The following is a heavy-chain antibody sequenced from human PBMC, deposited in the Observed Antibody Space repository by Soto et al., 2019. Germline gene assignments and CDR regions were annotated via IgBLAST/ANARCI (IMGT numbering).Heavy chain of an antibody. CDR1: AYTFTGYY. CDR3: ARAAVGGEYYYFDY. CDR2: LNPNTGVT. D-gene: IGHD3-10*01. V-gene: IGHV1-2*02. Sequence: QVHLVQSGAEGKKPGASVMVSCKASAYTFTGYYIHWVRQAPGQGREWMGWLNPNTGVTKYAHKFQGRVIMTRDTSISTAYMQLSSLTSDDTAIYYCARAAVGGEYYYFDYWGQGTLVTVSS. J-gene: IGHJ4*02.